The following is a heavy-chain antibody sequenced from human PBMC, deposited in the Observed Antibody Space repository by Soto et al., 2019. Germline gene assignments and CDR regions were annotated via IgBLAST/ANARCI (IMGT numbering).Heavy chain of an antibody. CDR1: GFTFSSYA. CDR2: ISGSGGST. V-gene: IGHV3-23*01. D-gene: IGHD4-17*01. CDR3: AKVGVRKPYGDYGFFDY. J-gene: IGHJ4*02. Sequence: PGGSLRLSCAASGFTFSSYAMSWVRQAPGKGLEWVSAISGSGGSTYYADSVKGRFTISRDNSKNTLYLQMNSLRAEDTAVYYCAKVGVRKPYGDYGFFDYWGQGTLVTVS.